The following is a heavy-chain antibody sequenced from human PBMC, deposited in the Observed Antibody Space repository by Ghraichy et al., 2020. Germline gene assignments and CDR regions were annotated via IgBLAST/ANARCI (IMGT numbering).Heavy chain of an antibody. V-gene: IGHV3-23*01. CDR1: GFTFSTFA. D-gene: IGHD1-26*01. J-gene: IGHJ4*02. CDR3: ARRIVGSPPYLDY. CDR2: ISGGGGTI. Sequence: GGSLRLSCAASGFTFSTFAMSWVRQPPGKGLEWVSRISGGGGTIYYADSVKGRFTISRDNSENTLYLQMNRLRAEDTAVYYCARRIVGSPPYLDYWGQGTLVTVSS.